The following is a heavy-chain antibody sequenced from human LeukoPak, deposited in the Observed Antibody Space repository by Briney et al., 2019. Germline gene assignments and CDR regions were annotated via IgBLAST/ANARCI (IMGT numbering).Heavy chain of an antibody. V-gene: IGHV4-61*02. CDR3: ARDLPIVGATSGWFDP. CDR1: GGSISSGSYY. CDR2: IYTSGGT. Sequence: SETLSLTCTVSGGSISSGSYYWSWIRQPAGKGLEWIGRIYTSGGTNYNPSLKSRVTISVDTSKNQFSLKLSSVTAADTAVYYCARDLPIVGATSGWFDPWGQGTLVTVSS. J-gene: IGHJ5*02. D-gene: IGHD1-26*01.